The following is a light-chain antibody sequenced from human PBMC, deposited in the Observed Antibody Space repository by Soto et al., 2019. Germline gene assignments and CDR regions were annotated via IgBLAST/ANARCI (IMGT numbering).Light chain of an antibody. J-gene: IGLJ1*01. CDR2: DVN. CDR1: SSDVGGYDY. Sequence: QSALTQPASVSGSPGQSITISCTGTSSDVGGYDYVSWYQQHPGKAPQLMIYDVNNRPSGVSNRFSGSKSGNTASLTISGLQAEDEADYYCSSYTGSSTLVFGTGTKVTVL. CDR3: SSYTGSSTLV. V-gene: IGLV2-14*01.